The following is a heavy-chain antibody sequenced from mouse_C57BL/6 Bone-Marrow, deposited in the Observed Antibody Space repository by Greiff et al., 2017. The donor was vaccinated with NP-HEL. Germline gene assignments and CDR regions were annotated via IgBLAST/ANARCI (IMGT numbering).Heavy chain of an antibody. J-gene: IGHJ4*01. CDR2: INPSTGGT. CDR3: VRLRRRSYAMDY. CDR1: GYSFTGYY. Sequence: VHVQQSGPELVKPGASVKISCKASGYSFTGYYMNWVKQSPEKSLEWIGEINPSTGGTTYNQKFKAKATLTVDKSSSTAYMQLKSLTSEDSAVYYCVRLRRRSYAMDYWGQGTSVTVSS. D-gene: IGHD2-12*01. V-gene: IGHV1-42*01.